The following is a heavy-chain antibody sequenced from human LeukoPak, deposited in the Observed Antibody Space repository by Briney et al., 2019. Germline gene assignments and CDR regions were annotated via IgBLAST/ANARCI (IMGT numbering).Heavy chain of an antibody. CDR1: GFTFSSYE. CDR3: ARGAGYSSGWYPGWFDP. CDR2: ISSSGSTI. V-gene: IGHV3-48*03. J-gene: IGHJ5*02. Sequence: PGGSPRLSCAASGFTFSSYEMNWVRQAPGKGLEWVSYISSSGSTIYYADSVKGRFTISRDNAKNSLYLQMNSLRAEDTAVYYCARGAGYSSGWYPGWFDPWGQGTLVTVSS. D-gene: IGHD6-19*01.